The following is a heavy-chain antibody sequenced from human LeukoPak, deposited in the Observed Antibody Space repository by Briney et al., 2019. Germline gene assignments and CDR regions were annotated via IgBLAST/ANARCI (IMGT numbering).Heavy chain of an antibody. J-gene: IGHJ4*02. Sequence: GGSLRLSCAASGFTFDDYGMSWVRQAPGKGLEWVSGINWNGGSTGYADSVKGRLTISRDNAKNSLYLQMNSLRAEETALYYCARARYSGSYHYFDYWGQGTLVTVSS. D-gene: IGHD1-26*01. CDR2: INWNGGST. CDR1: GFTFDDYG. V-gene: IGHV3-20*04. CDR3: ARARYSGSYHYFDY.